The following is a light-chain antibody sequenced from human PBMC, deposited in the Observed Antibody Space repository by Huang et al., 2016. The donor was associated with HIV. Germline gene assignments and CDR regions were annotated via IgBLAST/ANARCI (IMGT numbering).Light chain of an antibody. CDR1: QNIRNNY. J-gene: IGKJ2*01. CDR2: GAF. Sequence: EIVLTQSPGTLSLSPGERATLSCRASQNIRNNYLAWYQQKPGQAPRLLIFGAFNRASGTPDRFSGSDSGTDFTLAIGGLEPEDFATYYCQQYGDSPRTFGQGTKLEIK. CDR3: QQYGDSPRT. V-gene: IGKV3-20*01.